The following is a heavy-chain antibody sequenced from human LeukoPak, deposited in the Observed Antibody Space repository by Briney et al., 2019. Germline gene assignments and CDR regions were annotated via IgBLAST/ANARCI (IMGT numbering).Heavy chain of an antibody. CDR2: ISSSSTI. V-gene: IGHV3-48*03. J-gene: IGHJ4*02. D-gene: IGHD5-18*01. CDR1: GFTFSSYE. CDR3: ARDPGAVDTAMVISWYGPSGFDY. Sequence: GGSLRLSCAASGFTFSSYEMNWVRQAPGKGLEWVSYISSSSTIYYADSVKGRFTISRDNAKNSLYLQMNSLRAEDTAVYYCARDPGAVDTAMVISWYGPSGFDYWGQGTLVTVSS.